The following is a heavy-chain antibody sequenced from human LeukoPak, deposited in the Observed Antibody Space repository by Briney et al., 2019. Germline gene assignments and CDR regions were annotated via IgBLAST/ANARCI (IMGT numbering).Heavy chain of an antibody. D-gene: IGHD3-16*02. CDR1: GLTLSSYA. J-gene: IGHJ4*02. Sequence: GGSLSLSCAASGLTLSSYAMTWVRQAPGKGMEWVSGISGGGGSKYYAGSVRGRLRLSRDKSQHTVYLQMNILRAEETATYYCPKVMGSMDVWGSYRYTFDSWGEGTLVTVSS. V-gene: IGHV3-23*01. CDR2: ISGGGGSK. CDR3: PKVMGSMDVWGSYRYTFDS.